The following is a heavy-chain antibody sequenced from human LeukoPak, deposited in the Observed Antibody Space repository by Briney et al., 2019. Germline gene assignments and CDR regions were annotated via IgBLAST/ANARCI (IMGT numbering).Heavy chain of an antibody. J-gene: IGHJ4*02. D-gene: IGHD6-19*01. V-gene: IGHV1-3*01. CDR1: GYRFTTDMYT. Sequence: ASVKVSCKASGYRFTTDMYTIHWLRQAPGPRLEWMGWINAGNGNTKYSPKFQGRVTITGDTSARTVYMEVSSLVSEDTAVYYCARDSDSSGWSWVYWGQGTLVTVSS. CDR2: INAGNGNT. CDR3: ARDSDSSGWSWVY.